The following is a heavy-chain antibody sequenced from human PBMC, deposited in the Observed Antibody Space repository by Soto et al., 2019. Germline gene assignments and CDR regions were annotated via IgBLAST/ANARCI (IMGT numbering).Heavy chain of an antibody. CDR3: ARGVAIAADAKIYYYYYYGMDV. D-gene: IGHD6-13*01. V-gene: IGHV4-34*01. CDR1: GGSFSGYY. J-gene: IGHJ6*02. Sequence: SETLSLTCAVYGGSFSGYYWSWIRQPPGKGLEWIGEINHSGSTNYNPSLKSRVTISVDTSKNQFSLKLSSVTAADTAVYYCARGVAIAADAKIYYYYYYGMDVWGQGTTVTVSS. CDR2: INHSGST.